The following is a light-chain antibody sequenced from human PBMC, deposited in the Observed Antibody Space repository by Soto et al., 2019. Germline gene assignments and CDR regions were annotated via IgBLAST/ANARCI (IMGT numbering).Light chain of an antibody. CDR1: SSDVGGYNY. Sequence: QSALTKPASVSGSPGQSITISCTGTSSDVGGYNYVSWYQQHPGKAPKLMIYDVSNRPSGVSNRFSGSKSGNTASLTISGLQAEDEADYYCSSYTSSSSLYVVGTGTKVTVL. CDR3: SSYTSSSSLYV. V-gene: IGLV2-14*01. CDR2: DVS. J-gene: IGLJ1*01.